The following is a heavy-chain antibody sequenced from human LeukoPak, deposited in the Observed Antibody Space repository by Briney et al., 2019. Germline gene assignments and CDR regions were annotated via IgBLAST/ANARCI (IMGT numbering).Heavy chain of an antibody. Sequence: GGSLRLSCAASGFTFSSYAMSWVRQAPGKGLERVSGISGSGGSTYYADSVKGRFTISRDNSKNTLYLQMNSLRAEDTAVYYCAKDPPYDFWSGAFDIWGQGTMVTVSS. D-gene: IGHD3-3*01. CDR1: GFTFSSYA. J-gene: IGHJ3*02. CDR3: AKDPPYDFWSGAFDI. V-gene: IGHV3-23*01. CDR2: ISGSGGST.